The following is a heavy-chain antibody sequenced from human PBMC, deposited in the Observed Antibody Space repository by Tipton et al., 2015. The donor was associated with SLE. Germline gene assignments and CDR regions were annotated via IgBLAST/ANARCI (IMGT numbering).Heavy chain of an antibody. V-gene: IGHV4-61*02. Sequence: LRLSCTVSGGPISSGTYYWSWIRQPAGKGLEWIGRIFASGSTNYNPSLESRVTISLDTSKNQFSLKLTSVTAADTAVYYCVRGFDTSGTFFTFDIWGQGTMVIVSS. CDR3: VRGFDTSGTFFTFDI. D-gene: IGHD1-7*01. CDR1: GGPISSGTYY. J-gene: IGHJ3*02. CDR2: IFASGST.